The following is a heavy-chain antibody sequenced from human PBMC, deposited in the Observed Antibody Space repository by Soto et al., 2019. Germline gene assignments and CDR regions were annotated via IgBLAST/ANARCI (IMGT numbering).Heavy chain of an antibody. D-gene: IGHD6-19*01. Sequence: QVQVVESGGGVVQPGRSLRLSCTASGFTFSGHAMHWVRQPPGKGLEWVAQIWYDGSNKYYADSVKGRFTISRDNSKNTLYVQMDSLRVEDTAVYYCARDGQSLAPYALDVWGQRTSVTVSS. V-gene: IGHV3-33*01. CDR2: IWYDGSNK. CDR1: GFTFSGHA. J-gene: IGHJ6*02. CDR3: ARDGQSLAPYALDV.